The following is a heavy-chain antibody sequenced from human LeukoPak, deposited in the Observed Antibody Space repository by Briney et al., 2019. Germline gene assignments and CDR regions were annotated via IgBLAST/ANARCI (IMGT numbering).Heavy chain of an antibody. J-gene: IGHJ4*02. Sequence: PSETLSLTCTVSGGSISSYYWSWIRQPPGKGLEWIGYIYYSGSTNYNPSLKSRVTISVDTSENQFSLKLSSVTAADTAVYYCARERRDGYNRAVDYWGQGTLVTVSS. V-gene: IGHV4-59*01. CDR1: GGSISSYY. CDR3: ARERRDGYNRAVDY. CDR2: IYYSGST. D-gene: IGHD5-24*01.